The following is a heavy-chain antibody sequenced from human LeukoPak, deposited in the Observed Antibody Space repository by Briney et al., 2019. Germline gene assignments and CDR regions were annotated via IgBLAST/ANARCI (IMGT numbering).Heavy chain of an antibody. J-gene: IGHJ4*02. D-gene: IGHD1-14*01. V-gene: IGHV3-74*01. Sequence: GGSLRLSCAASGFTFSSYWMHWIRQAPGKGLVWVSRINGDGSSTSYADSVKGRFSISRDNTRNTVYMQMNSLRAEDTAVYYCTRGGGTSDYWGQGTLVTVSS. CDR1: GFTFSSYW. CDR3: TRGGGTSDY. CDR2: INGDGSST.